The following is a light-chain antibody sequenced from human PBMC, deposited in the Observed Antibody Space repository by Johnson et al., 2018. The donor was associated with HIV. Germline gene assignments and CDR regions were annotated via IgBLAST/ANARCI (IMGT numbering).Light chain of an antibody. CDR2: DND. CDR3: GTWDSSLSAGV. V-gene: IGLV1-51*01. CDR1: NSNIGNNY. Sequence: QSVLTQPPSVSAAPGQKVTISCSGNNSNIGNNYVSWYQHLPGTAPKLLIYDNDQRPSGIPDRFSGSKFGTSATLGITGLQTGDEADYYCGTWDSSLSAGVFGTGTKVTV. J-gene: IGLJ1*01.